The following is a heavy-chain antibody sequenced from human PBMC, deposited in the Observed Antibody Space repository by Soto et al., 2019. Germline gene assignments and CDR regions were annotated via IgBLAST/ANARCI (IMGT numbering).Heavy chain of an antibody. D-gene: IGHD3-9*01. CDR2: IGGSGGNT. CDR1: GFTFSSYA. J-gene: IGHJ6*02. CDR3: ARVVRYFDTPYGMDV. Sequence: EVRLLESGEGLVQPGGSLKLSCAASGFTFSSYAMSWVRQAPGKGLEWVSSIGGSGGNTYYEDSVKGRFTISRDNSKNTLFLQMNRLRAEDTAEYYCARVVRYFDTPYGMDVWGHGTTVTVSS. V-gene: IGHV3-23*01.